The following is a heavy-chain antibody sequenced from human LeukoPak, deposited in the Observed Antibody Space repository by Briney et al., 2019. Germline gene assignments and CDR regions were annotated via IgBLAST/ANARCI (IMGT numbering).Heavy chain of an antibody. D-gene: IGHD1-26*01. V-gene: IGHV1-69*13. Sequence: SVKVSCKASGYTFTDYGISWVRQAPGQGLEWMGGIIPIFGTANYAQKFQGRVTITADESTSTAYMELSSLRSEDTAVYYCASKVVGENYYYYYMDVWGKGTTVTVSS. J-gene: IGHJ6*03. CDR2: IIPIFGTA. CDR3: ASKVVGENYYYYYMDV. CDR1: GYTFTDYG.